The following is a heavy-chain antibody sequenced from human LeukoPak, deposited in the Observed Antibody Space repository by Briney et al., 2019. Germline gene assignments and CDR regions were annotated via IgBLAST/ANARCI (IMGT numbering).Heavy chain of an antibody. CDR2: IYTSGTT. D-gene: IGHD6-6*01. CDR1: GGSISSSY. J-gene: IGHJ6*03. V-gene: IGHV4-4*07. CDR3: ARLGYSSSSTGYYYYMDV. Sequence: SETLSLTCTVSGGSISSSYWSWIRQPAGKGLEWIGRIYTSGTTSYNPSLKSRVSISVDKSKNQLSLKVSSVTAADTAVYYCARLGYSSSSTGYYYYMDVWGKGTTVTVSS.